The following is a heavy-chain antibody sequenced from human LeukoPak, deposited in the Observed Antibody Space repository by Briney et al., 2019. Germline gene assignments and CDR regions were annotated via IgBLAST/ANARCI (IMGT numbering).Heavy chain of an antibody. V-gene: IGHV3-21*01. Sequence: GGSLRLSCAASGFTFSSYSMNWVRQAPGKGLEWVSSISSSSSYIYYADSVKGRFTISRDNAKNSLYLQMNSLRAEDTAVYYCARFGSYTYYFDYWGQGTLVTVSS. CDR1: GFTFSSYS. CDR2: ISSSSSYI. CDR3: ARFGSYTYYFDY. D-gene: IGHD3-16*02. J-gene: IGHJ4*02.